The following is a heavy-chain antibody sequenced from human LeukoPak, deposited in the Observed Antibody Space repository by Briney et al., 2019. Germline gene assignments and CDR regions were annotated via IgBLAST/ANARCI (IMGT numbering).Heavy chain of an antibody. V-gene: IGHV4-4*02. CDR1: SGSVISSNW. CDR3: ARVSSGSLDY. J-gene: IGHJ4*02. CDR2: ISHSGST. Sequence: SGTLSLTCGVSSGSVISSNWWSWVRQPPGKGLEWIGEISHSGSTNYNPSLKSRVIISVDKSKNQFSLKLSSVTAADTAVYYCARVSSGSLDYWGQGTLVTVSS. D-gene: IGHD1-26*01.